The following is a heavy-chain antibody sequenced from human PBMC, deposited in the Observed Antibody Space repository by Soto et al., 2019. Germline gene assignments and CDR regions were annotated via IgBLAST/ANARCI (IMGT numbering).Heavy chain of an antibody. V-gene: IGHV3-30-3*01. CDR2: ISEDGGNK. CDR1: GLTLNSFA. Sequence: QVHLVESGGGVVQAGRSLRLSCTASGLTLNSFAIHWVRQAPGKGLEWVSVISEDGGNKYFAGSVRGRFLISRDNSKNTVYLQMTSLRLEDTAVYFCARRLTRTVSALGYWGQGTLVSVSS. J-gene: IGHJ4*02. D-gene: IGHD6-19*01. CDR3: ARRLTRTVSALGY.